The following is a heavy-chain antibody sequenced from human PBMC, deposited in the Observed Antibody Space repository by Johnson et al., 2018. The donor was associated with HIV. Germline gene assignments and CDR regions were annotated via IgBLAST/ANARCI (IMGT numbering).Heavy chain of an antibody. D-gene: IGHD1-1*01. J-gene: IGHJ3*02. CDR2: ISGSGGST. CDR3: AKGSTLWNPRLGDAFDI. CDR1: GFTFDDYG. Sequence: EVQLVESGGSVVRPGGSLRLSCAASGFTFDDYGMSWVRQAPGKGLEWVSAISGSGGSTYYADSVKGRFTISRDNSKNTLYLQMNSLRDEDTAMYYCAKGSTLWNPRLGDAFDIWGQGTLVAVSS. V-gene: IGHV3-23*04.